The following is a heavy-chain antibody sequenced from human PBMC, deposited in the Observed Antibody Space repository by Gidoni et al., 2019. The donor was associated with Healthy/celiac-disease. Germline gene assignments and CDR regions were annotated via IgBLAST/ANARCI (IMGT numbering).Heavy chain of an antibody. Sequence: QLQLQESGSGLVKPSQTLSLTCAVSGGSISSGGYSWSWIRQPPGKGREWIGYIYHSGSTYYNPSLKSRVTISVDRSKNQFSLKLSSVTAADTAVYYCARGVVVVAATSRGAFDIWGQGTMVTVSS. CDR1: GGSISSGGYS. CDR3: ARGVVVVAATSRGAFDI. CDR2: IYHSGST. V-gene: IGHV4-30-2*01. J-gene: IGHJ3*02. D-gene: IGHD2-15*01.